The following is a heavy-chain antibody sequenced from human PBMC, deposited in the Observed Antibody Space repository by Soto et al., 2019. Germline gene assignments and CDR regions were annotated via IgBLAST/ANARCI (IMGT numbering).Heavy chain of an antibody. CDR3: ARNLMDYDILTGYYMGYYFDY. V-gene: IGHV1-3*01. J-gene: IGHJ4*02. CDR1: GYTFTSYA. Sequence: ASVKVSCKASGYTFTSYAMHWVRQAPGQRLEWMGWINAGNGNTKYSQKIQGRVTITRDTSASTAYMELSSLRSEDTAVYYCARNLMDYDILTGYYMGYYFDYWGQGTLVTVSS. D-gene: IGHD3-9*01. CDR2: INAGNGNT.